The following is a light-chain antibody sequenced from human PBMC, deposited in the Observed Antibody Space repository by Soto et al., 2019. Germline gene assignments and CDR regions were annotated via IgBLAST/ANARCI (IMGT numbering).Light chain of an antibody. J-gene: IGKJ4*01. CDR3: QHRNNWPFT. CDR1: QSISSD. V-gene: IGKV3-11*01. Sequence: IVLTQSPATLSLSPGERATLSCRASQSISSDLAWYQQKPGQTPRLLIYDVSVRATGIPARFSGSGSRTDFTLTISSLEAEDFAVYYCQHRNNWPFTFGGGTKVEI. CDR2: DVS.